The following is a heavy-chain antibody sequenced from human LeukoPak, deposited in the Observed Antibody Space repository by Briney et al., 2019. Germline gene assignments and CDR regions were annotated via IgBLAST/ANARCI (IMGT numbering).Heavy chain of an antibody. D-gene: IGHD1-26*01. CDR3: ARENRGSYREFDY. Sequence: SETLSLTCAVYGGSFSGYYWSWIRQPAGKGLEWIGRIYTSGSTNYNASLKSRVSMSVDTSKNQFSLKLSSVTAADTAVFYCARENRGSYREFDYGGQGTLVTVSS. CDR1: GGSFSGYY. CDR2: IYTSGST. J-gene: IGHJ4*02. V-gene: IGHV4-4*07.